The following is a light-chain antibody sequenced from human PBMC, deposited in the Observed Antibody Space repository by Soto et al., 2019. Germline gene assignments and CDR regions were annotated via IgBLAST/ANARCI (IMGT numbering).Light chain of an antibody. J-gene: IGKJ1*01. CDR2: DAS. V-gene: IGKV3-11*01. CDR3: QQRANWPRT. CDR1: QSVRSY. Sequence: EIVLTQSPGTLSLSPGERATLSCRASQSVRSYLAWYQQKPGQAPRLLIYDASNRATGIPDRFSGSGSGTDFTLTISSLEPEDFAVYYCQQRANWPRTFGQGTKVDIK.